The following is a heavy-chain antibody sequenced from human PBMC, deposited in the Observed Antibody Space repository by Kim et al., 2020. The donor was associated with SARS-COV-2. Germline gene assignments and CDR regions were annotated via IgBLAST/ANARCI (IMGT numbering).Heavy chain of an antibody. J-gene: IGHJ2*01. V-gene: IGHV3-23*01. Sequence: GGSLRLSCAASGFTFSSYAMSWVRQAPGKGLEWVSGISDSGGSTYYADSVKGRFTISRDNSKNTLYLQMNSLRAEDTAVYYCAKDPEWELPERGYFDLWGRGTLVTVSS. CDR1: GFTFSSYA. D-gene: IGHD1-26*01. CDR3: AKDPEWELPERGYFDL. CDR2: ISDSGGST.